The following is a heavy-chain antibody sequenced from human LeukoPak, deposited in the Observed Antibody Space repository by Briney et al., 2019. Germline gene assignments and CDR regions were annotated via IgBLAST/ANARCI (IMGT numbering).Heavy chain of an antibody. J-gene: IGHJ4*02. CDR2: INSDGSST. V-gene: IGHV3-74*01. Sequence: GGSLRLSCAASGFTFSSYWMHWVRQAPGKGLVWVSRINSDGSSTSYADSVKGRFTISRDNAKNTLYLQMNSLRAEDTAVYYCARSNYQQLVTYWGQGTLVTVSS. CDR1: GFTFSSYW. CDR3: ARSNYQQLVTY. D-gene: IGHD6-13*01.